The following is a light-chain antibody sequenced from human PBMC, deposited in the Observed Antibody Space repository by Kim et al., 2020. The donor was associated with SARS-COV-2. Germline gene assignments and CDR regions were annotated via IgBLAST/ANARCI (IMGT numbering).Light chain of an antibody. J-gene: IGKJ2*01. Sequence: GDRVTITCRASESISSRLAWYEQKPEKDPKLLIYDASSLESGVPSRFSGSGSGTDFTLTITSLQPDDFATYYCQQYNTYPFTFGQGTKLEI. CDR1: ESISSR. V-gene: IGKV1-5*01. CDR2: DAS. CDR3: QQYNTYPFT.